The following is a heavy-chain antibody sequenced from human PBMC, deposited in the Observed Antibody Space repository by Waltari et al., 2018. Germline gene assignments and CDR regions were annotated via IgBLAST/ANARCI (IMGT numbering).Heavy chain of an antibody. CDR3: AKRGVFGSGSYFKNNWFDS. V-gene: IGHV3-23*01. D-gene: IGHD3-10*01. CDR2: ISGNVGST. Sequence: EVQLLESGGGLVQPGGSLRLSCAASGFTFSTYAMTWVRQARGKGLEWVSTISGNVGSTYYADSVKGRFTISRDNSKNTLYLQMNSLRAEDTAVYYCAKRGVFGSGSYFKNNWFDSWGQGTLVTVSS. J-gene: IGHJ5*01. CDR1: GFTFSTYA.